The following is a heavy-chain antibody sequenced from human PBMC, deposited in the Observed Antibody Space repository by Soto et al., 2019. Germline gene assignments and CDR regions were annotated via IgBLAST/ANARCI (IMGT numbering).Heavy chain of an antibody. V-gene: IGHV3-33*01. CDR2: IWSDGSNK. Sequence: GGSLRLSCAASGFTFNTYHMHWVRQAPGKGLQWVAVIWSDGSNKYYADSVKGRFTISRDNAKNSLYLQMNSLRDEDTAVYYCARDRTAGLPDAFDIWGQGTMVTVSS. CDR3: ARDRTAGLPDAFDI. CDR1: GFTFNTYH. D-gene: IGHD5-12*01. J-gene: IGHJ3*02.